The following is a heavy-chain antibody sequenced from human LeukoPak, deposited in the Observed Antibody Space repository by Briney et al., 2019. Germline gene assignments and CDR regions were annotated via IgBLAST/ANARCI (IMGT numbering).Heavy chain of an antibody. CDR3: ARDWCSSTSCYTFYFQH. J-gene: IGHJ1*01. CDR2: IFYDGSNK. CDR1: GFTFNTHA. D-gene: IGHD2-2*02. Sequence: GGSLRLSCAASGFTFNTHAMHWVRQAPGKGLEWISFIFYDGSNKYYADSVKGRFTIARDNSKNTLYLQMNSLRAEDTAVYYCARDWCSSTSCYTFYFQHWGQGTLVTVSS. V-gene: IGHV3-30*02.